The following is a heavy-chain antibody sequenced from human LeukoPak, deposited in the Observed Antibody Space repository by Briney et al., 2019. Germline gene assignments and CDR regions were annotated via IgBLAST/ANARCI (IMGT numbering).Heavy chain of an antibody. V-gene: IGHV3-7*01. J-gene: IGHJ5*02. D-gene: IGHD3-22*01. CDR3: ARDLGQYYDTSDNWFDP. Sequence: GGSLRLSCAASGFTFSSYAMSWVRQAPGKGLEWVANIKQDGSEKYYVDSVKGRFTISRDNANNSLYLQMNSLRAEDTAVYYCARDLGQYYDTSDNWFDPWGQGTLVTVSS. CDR2: IKQDGSEK. CDR1: GFTFSSYA.